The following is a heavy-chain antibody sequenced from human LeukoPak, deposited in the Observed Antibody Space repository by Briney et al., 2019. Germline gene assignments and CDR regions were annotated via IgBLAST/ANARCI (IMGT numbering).Heavy chain of an antibody. Sequence: GGSLRLSCAASGFTFKKYWMNWVRQVPGKGLECLANIKEDGSETYYADSVKGRFTISRDNPKNLLFLQINSLRVEDTAVYYCAREWYDYGGDSGGYWGQGTLVTVSS. CDR1: GFTFKKYW. CDR3: AREWYDYGGDSGGY. V-gene: IGHV3-7*01. CDR2: IKEDGSET. J-gene: IGHJ4*02. D-gene: IGHD4-23*01.